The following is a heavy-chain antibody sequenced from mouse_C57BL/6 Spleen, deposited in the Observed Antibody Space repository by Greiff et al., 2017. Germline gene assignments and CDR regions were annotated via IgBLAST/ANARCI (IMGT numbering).Heavy chain of an antibody. V-gene: IGHV1-55*01. CDR3: ARGVNTVVAPYAMDY. J-gene: IGHJ4*01. CDR1: GYTFTSYW. D-gene: IGHD1-1*01. CDR2: IYPGSGST. Sequence: QVQLKQPGAELVKPGASVKMSCKASGYTFTSYWITWVKQRPGQGLEWIGDIYPGSGSTNYNEKFKSKATLTVDTSSSTAYMQRSSLTSEDAAVYYCARGVNTVVAPYAMDYWGQGTSVTVSS.